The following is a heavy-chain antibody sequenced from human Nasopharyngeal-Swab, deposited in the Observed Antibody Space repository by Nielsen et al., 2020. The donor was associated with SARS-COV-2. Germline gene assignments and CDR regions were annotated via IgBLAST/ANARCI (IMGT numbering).Heavy chain of an antibody. V-gene: IGHV4-59*12. CDR1: GGSISSYY. CDR2: IYYSGST. Sequence: GSLRLSCTVSGGSISSYYWSWIRQPPGKGLEWIGYIYYSGSTNYNPSLKSRVTISVDTSKNQFSLKLSSVTAADTAVYYCAGTYGDYVSVWFDPWGQGTLVTVSS. CDR3: AGTYGDYVSVWFDP. J-gene: IGHJ5*02. D-gene: IGHD4-17*01.